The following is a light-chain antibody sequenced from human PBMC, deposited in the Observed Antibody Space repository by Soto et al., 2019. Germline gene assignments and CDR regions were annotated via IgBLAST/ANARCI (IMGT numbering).Light chain of an antibody. CDR1: QSISSY. CDR3: QQLRSYPST. CDR2: AAS. J-gene: IGKJ4*01. Sequence: DIQMTQSPSSVSASVGDRVTITCRASQSISSYLNWYQQKPGKAPKLLIYAASSLQSGVPSSFSGSGSGTDFTLTISSLQPEDFAAYYCQQLRSYPSTFGGGTKVDIK. V-gene: IGKV1-39*01.